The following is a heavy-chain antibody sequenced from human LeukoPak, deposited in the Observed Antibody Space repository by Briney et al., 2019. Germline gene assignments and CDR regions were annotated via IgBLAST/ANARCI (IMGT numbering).Heavy chain of an antibody. CDR2: INPNSGGT. D-gene: IGHD6-19*01. V-gene: IGHV1-2*02. Sequence: ASVKVSCKASGYTFTSYYVHWVRQAPGQGLEWMGWINPNSGGTNYVQKFQGRVTMTRDTSISTAYMELSRLRSDDTAVYYCARVKSSGWYYFDYWGQGTLVTVSS. CDR3: ARVKSSGWYYFDY. CDR1: GYTFTSYY. J-gene: IGHJ4*02.